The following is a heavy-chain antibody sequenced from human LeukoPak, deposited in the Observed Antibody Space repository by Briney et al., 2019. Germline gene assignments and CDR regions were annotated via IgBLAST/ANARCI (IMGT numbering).Heavy chain of an antibody. D-gene: IGHD3-10*01. CDR1: GGSFSGYY. Sequence: PSETLSLTCAVYGGSFSGYYWSWIRHPPGKGLEWIGEINHSGSTNYNPSLKSRVTISVDTSKNQFSLKLSSVTAADTAVYYCARLGYYYGSGSYYGAFDIWGQGTMVTVSS. CDR3: ARLGYYYGSGSYYGAFDI. CDR2: INHSGST. J-gene: IGHJ3*02. V-gene: IGHV4-34*01.